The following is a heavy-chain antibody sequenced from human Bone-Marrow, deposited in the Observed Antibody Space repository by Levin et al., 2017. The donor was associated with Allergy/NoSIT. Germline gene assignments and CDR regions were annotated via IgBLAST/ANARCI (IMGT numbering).Heavy chain of an antibody. CDR2: INRDGSST. CDR1: GFNFSSYW. V-gene: IGHV3-74*01. D-gene: IGHD4-17*01. CDR3: ARDRVTKNWYFDL. Sequence: GGSLRLSCSASGFNFSSYWMHWVRQAPGKGLVWVSRINRDGSSTSYADSVKGRFTISRDNAKNTLYLQMNSRRAEDTSVYYCARDRVTKNWYFDLWSRGTLVTVSS. J-gene: IGHJ2*01.